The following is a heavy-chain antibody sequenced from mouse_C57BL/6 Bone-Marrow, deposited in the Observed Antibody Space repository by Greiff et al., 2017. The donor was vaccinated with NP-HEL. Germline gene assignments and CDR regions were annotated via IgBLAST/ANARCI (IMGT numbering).Heavy chain of an antibody. V-gene: IGHV14-2*01. CDR1: GFNFKDYY. J-gene: IGHJ3*01. D-gene: IGHD3-2*02. Sequence: VQLKQSGAELVKPGASVKLSCTASGFNFKDYYMHWVKQRTEQGLEWIGRLDPEDGETKYDPQFQGKATITADTSSNTAYLQLSSLTSEDTAVYYCARSYDSSGYVGLAYWGQGTLVTVSA. CDR3: ARSYDSSGYVGLAY. CDR2: LDPEDGET.